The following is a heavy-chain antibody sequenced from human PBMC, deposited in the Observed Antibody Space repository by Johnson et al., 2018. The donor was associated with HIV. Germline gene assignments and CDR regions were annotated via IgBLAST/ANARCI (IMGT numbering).Heavy chain of an antibody. CDR3: ARDQYSTSDDDAFDI. V-gene: IGHV3-20*04. J-gene: IGHJ3*02. CDR2: INWNGAIT. CDR1: GFTFDDYG. D-gene: IGHD6-6*01. Sequence: EVQLVESGGGLVKPGESLRLSCVASGFTFDDYGMTWVRQAPGKGLEWVSRINWNGAITAYADSVKGRFTISRDNAKNSLYLQMNSLRAEDTALYYCARDQYSTSDDDAFDIWGQGTMVTVSS.